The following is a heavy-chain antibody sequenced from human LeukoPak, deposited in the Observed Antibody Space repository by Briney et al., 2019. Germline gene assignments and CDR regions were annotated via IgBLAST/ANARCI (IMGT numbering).Heavy chain of an antibody. V-gene: IGHV4-4*07. CDR1: GGSISSYY. CDR2: IYTSGST. D-gene: IGHD3-22*01. Sequence: KPSETLSLTCTVSGGSISSYYWSWIRQPAGKGLEWIGRIYTSGSTNYNPSLKSRVTMSVDTSKSQFSLKLSSVTAADTAVYYCARSGIYYYDSSGYSRREFYYFDYWGQGTLVTVSS. J-gene: IGHJ4*02. CDR3: ARSGIYYYDSSGYSRREFYYFDY.